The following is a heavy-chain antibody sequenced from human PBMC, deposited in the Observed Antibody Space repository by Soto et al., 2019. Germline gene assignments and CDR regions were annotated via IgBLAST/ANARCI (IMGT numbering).Heavy chain of an antibody. D-gene: IGHD2-2*01. V-gene: IGHV3-23*01. Sequence: GGSLRLSCAASGLPFSSYAMSWVRQTPGKGLEWVSAISGSGGSTYYADSVKGRFTISRDNSKNTLYLQMNSLRAEDTAVYYCAKDECSSTSCYAGDAFDIWGQGTMVTVSS. J-gene: IGHJ3*02. CDR3: AKDECSSTSCYAGDAFDI. CDR2: ISGSGGST. CDR1: GLPFSSYA.